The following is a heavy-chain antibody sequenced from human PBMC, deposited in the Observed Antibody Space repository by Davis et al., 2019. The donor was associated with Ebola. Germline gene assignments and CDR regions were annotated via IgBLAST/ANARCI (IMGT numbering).Heavy chain of an antibody. CDR1: RYTFTNYG. CDR2: VSASNGNT. D-gene: IGHD3-10*01. V-gene: IGHV1-18*04. Sequence: ASVPVSCQASRYTFTNYGVTWARQPPRQGLEWMGYVSASNGNTNHAQTLQGRVTMTSDTSTVTAYMELRSLRSDDTAVYYCARGITMVRGVTWFDPWGKGTLVTVSS. CDR3: ARGITMVRGVTWFDP. J-gene: IGHJ5*02.